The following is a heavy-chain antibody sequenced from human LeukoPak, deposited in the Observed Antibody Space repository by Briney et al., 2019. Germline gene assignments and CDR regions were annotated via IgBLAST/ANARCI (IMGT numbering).Heavy chain of an antibody. Sequence: SETLSLTCAVYGGSFSGYYWSWIRQPAGKGLEWIGRIYSGGSTNYNPSLKSRVTMSVDTSKNQFSLKVNSVTAADTAVYFCARDGGHCSSTSCYYPWGQGTLVTVSS. CDR1: GGSFSGYY. CDR3: ARDGGHCSSTSCYYP. J-gene: IGHJ5*02. D-gene: IGHD2-2*01. V-gene: IGHV4-4*07. CDR2: IYSGGST.